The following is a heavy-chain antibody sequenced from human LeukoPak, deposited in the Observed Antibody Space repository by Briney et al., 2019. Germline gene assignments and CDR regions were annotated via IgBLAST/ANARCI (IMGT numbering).Heavy chain of an antibody. V-gene: IGHV1-24*01. CDR2: FDPEDGET. J-gene: IGHJ6*03. CDR1: GCTLTELS. CDR3: ATRQPDDYSNYYMDV. Sequence: GASVKVSCKVSGCTLTELSMHWVRQAPGKGLEWMGGFDPEDGETIYAQKFQGRVTMTEDTSTDTAYMELSSLRSEDTAVYYCATRQPDDYSNYYMDVWGKGTTVTVSS. D-gene: IGHD4-11*01.